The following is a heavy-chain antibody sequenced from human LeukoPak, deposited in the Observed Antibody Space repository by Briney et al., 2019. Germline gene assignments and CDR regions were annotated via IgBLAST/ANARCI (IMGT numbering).Heavy chain of an antibody. CDR2: INSDGSSA. V-gene: IGHV3-74*01. CDR3: AKSTTVTQRGYFDY. J-gene: IGHJ4*02. Sequence: GGSLRLSCEASEFTINDYWMHWVRQGPGKGLVWVSRINSDGSSASYADSVKGRFTISRDNAKNTLYLQMNSLRAEDTAVYYCAKSTTVTQRGYFDYWGQGTLVTVSS. CDR1: EFTINDYW. D-gene: IGHD4-17*01.